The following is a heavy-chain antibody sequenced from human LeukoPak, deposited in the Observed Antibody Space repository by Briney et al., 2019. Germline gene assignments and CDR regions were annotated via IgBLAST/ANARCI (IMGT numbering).Heavy chain of an antibody. CDR3: ANVGDVYKGALEI. V-gene: IGHV3-7*01. CDR2: INQDGSGR. Sequence: GGSLRLSRAASGFSLSSYWMTWVRQAPGKGLEWVACINQDGSGRYCVDSVKGRVTISKDNAKNLLYLQMNSLRVDDTAVYYCANVGDVYKGALEIWGQGTTVAVSS. J-gene: IGHJ3*02. D-gene: IGHD5-24*01. CDR1: GFSLSSYW.